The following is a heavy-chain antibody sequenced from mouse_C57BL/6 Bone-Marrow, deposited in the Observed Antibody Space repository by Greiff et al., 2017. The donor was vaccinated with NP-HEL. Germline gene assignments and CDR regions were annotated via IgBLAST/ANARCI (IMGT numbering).Heavy chain of an antibody. CDR2: IHPNSGST. D-gene: IGHD1-1*01. CDR3: ARSEVITTALFDY. Sequence: VQLQQPGAELVKPGASVKLSCKASGYTFTSYWMHWVKQRPGQGLEWIGVIHPNSGSTNYNEKFKSKATLTVDKSSSTAYMQLSSLTSEDSAVYYCARSEVITTALFDYWGQGTTLTVSS. V-gene: IGHV1-64*01. J-gene: IGHJ2*01. CDR1: GYTFTSYW.